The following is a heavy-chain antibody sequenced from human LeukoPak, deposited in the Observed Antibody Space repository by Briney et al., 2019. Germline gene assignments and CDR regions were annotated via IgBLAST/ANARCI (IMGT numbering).Heavy chain of an antibody. V-gene: IGHV3-64*01. Sequence: GGSLRLSCAASGFPFSSYAMHWVRQAPGKGLEYVSAISSNGGSTSYANSVKGRFTISRDNSKNTLYLQMGSLRAEDMAVYYCAPGKFDYWGQGTLVTVSS. CDR1: GFPFSSYA. J-gene: IGHJ4*02. CDR3: APGKFDY. CDR2: ISSNGGST.